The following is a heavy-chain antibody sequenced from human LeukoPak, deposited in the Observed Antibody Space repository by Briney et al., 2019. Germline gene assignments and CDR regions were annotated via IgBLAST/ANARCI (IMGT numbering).Heavy chain of an antibody. CDR2: ISGSGGST. CDR1: GFTFSSYA. Sequence: GGSLRLSCAASGFTFSSYAMSWVRQASGKGLEWVSAISGSGGSTYYADSVKGRFTISRDNSKNTLYLQMNSLRAEDTAVYYCAKDPGYYDSSGLLYYFDYWGQGTLVTVSS. CDR3: AKDPGYYDSSGLLYYFDY. J-gene: IGHJ4*02. V-gene: IGHV3-23*01. D-gene: IGHD3-22*01.